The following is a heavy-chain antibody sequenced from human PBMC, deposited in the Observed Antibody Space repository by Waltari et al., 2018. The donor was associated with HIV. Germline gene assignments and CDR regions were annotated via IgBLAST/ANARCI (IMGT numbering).Heavy chain of an antibody. J-gene: IGHJ4*02. V-gene: IGHV3-30*01. CDR2: ISYDGSNK. D-gene: IGHD6-13*01. CDR1: GFTFSSYA. CDR3: ARDPSFSSWYDY. Sequence: QVQLVESGGGVVQPGRSLRLSCAASGFTFSSYAMHWVRQAPGKGLEWVAVISYDGSNKYYADSVKGRFTISRDNSKNTLYLQMNSLRAEDTAVYYCARDPSFSSWYDYWGQGTLVTVSS.